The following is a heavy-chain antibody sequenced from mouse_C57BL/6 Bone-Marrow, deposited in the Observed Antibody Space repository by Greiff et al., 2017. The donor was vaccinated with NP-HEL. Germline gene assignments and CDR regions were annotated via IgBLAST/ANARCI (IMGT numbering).Heavy chain of an antibody. CDR2: ISSGSSTI. D-gene: IGHD4-1*01. Sequence: DVQLVESGGGLVKPGGSLKLSCAASGFTFSDYGMHWVRQAPEKGLEWVAYISSGSSTIYFAEPVKGRFTISKYKAKNTLVLQMTSLGAEDTSMYYCARRTGTTAYWGQGTLVTVSA. CDR1: GFTFSDYG. CDR3: ARRTGTTAY. J-gene: IGHJ3*01. V-gene: IGHV5-17*01.